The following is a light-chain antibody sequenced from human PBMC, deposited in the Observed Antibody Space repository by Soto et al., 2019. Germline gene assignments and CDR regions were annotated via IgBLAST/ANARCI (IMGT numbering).Light chain of an antibody. CDR2: GAS. CDR3: QQYGSSRT. CDR1: QSVSSSY. J-gene: IGKJ1*01. Sequence: EIVLTQSPGTLSLSPGERATLSCRASQSVSSSYLAWYQQKPGQAPRLLIYGASSRATGIPDRFSGSGSGTDFTLTISRLEPEGCAVYYCQQYGSSRTFGQGTKVEIK. V-gene: IGKV3-20*01.